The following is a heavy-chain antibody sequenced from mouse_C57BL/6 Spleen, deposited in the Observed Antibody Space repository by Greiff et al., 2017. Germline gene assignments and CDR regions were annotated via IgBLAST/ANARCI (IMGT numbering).Heavy chain of an antibody. J-gene: IGHJ1*03. V-gene: IGHV5-6*01. D-gene: IGHD2-4*01. Sequence: EVQRVESGGDLVKPGGSLKLSCAASGFTFSSYGMSWVRQTPDKRLEWVATISSGGSYTYYPDSVKGRFTISRDNAKNTLYLQMSSLKSEDTAMYYCASYDYDDWYFDVWGTGTTVTVSS. CDR3: ASYDYDDWYFDV. CDR1: GFTFSSYG. CDR2: ISSGGSYT.